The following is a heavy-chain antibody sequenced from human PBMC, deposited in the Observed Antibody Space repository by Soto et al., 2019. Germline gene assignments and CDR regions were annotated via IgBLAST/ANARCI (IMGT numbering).Heavy chain of an antibody. CDR2: IRSRADGETT. CDR3: TKYTHTSRYTHFGMDV. V-gene: IGHV3-49*03. Sequence: GGSLRLSCTSSGFTFGDYAISWSRQAPGKGLEWISVIRSRADGETTEYAASVRCRFTILRYKSKIIAYLQMNSLQSDDTCECYCTKYTHTSRYTHFGMDVWGHGTTGTVS. CDR1: GFTFGDYA. J-gene: IGHJ6*02. D-gene: IGHD2-2*02.